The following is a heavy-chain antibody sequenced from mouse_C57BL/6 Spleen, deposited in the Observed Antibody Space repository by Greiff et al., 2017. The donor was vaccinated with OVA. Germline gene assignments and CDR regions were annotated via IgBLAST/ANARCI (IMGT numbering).Heavy chain of an antibody. J-gene: IGHJ3*01. CDR2: IYPGDGDT. Sequence: QVQLKESGPELVKPGASVKISCKASGYAFSSSWLNWVKQRPGKGLEWIGRIYPGDGDTNYNGKFKGKATLTADKSSSTAYMQLSSLTSEDAAVYFCAIDMVTTGEWFAYWGQGTLVTVSA. CDR3: AIDMVTTGEWFAY. V-gene: IGHV1-82*01. CDR1: GYAFSSSW. D-gene: IGHD2-2*01.